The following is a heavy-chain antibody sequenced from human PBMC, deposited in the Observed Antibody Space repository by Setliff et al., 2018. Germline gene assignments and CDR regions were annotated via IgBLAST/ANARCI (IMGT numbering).Heavy chain of an antibody. CDR2: IYTGGST. CDR3: AKDSSGWPHSLISYFQH. D-gene: IGHD6-19*01. CDR1: GFTVSSSY. Sequence: GGSLRLSGAASGFTVSSSYMTWVRQAPGKGLEWVSVIYTGGSTYYADSMKDRFTISRDNAKNTLYLQMNSLRAEDTAVYYCAKDSSGWPHSLISYFQHWGQGTLVTVSS. J-gene: IGHJ1*01. V-gene: IGHV3-53*01.